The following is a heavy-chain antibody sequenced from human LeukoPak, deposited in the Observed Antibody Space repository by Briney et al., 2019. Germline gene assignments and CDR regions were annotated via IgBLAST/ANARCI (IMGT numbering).Heavy chain of an antibody. CDR3: ARGRGSRGWRFDY. J-gene: IGHJ4*02. Sequence: GASVKVSCKASGYTFTGYYMHWVRQAPGQGLEWMGWINPNSGGTNYAQKFQGWVTMTRDTSISTAYMELSRLRSDDTAVYYCARGRGSRGWRFDYWGQGTLVPSPQ. D-gene: IGHD6-19*01. CDR1: GYTFTGYY. CDR2: INPNSGGT. V-gene: IGHV1-2*04.